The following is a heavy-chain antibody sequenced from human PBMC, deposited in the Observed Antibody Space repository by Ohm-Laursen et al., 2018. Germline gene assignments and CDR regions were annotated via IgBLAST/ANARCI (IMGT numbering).Heavy chain of an antibody. CDR1: GASISSYY. CDR2: IYYSGST. Sequence: SETLSLTCSVSGASISSYYWTWIRQHPGKGLEWIGYIYYSGSTYYNPSLKSRVTISVDTSKNQFSLKLSSVTAADTAVYYCARGGYSYGYYYYYGMDVWGQGTTVTVSS. CDR3: ARGGYSYGYYYYYGMDV. D-gene: IGHD5-18*01. V-gene: IGHV4-31*03. J-gene: IGHJ6*02.